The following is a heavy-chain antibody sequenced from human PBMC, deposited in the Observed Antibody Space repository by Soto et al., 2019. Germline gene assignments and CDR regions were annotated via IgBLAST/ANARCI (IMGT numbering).Heavy chain of an antibody. J-gene: IGHJ5*02. Sequence: QVQLQGSGPGLVKPSETLSLTCPVSGDSIRNYYWSWIRQPPGKGLEWIGYIFYSGSTNYNPSLKSRVTISLDTSKNHFSLKLSSVTAADTAVYYCERLNDYIRGWFDPWGLGTLVTVSS. CDR1: GDSIRNYY. CDR2: IFYSGST. D-gene: IGHD3-16*01. CDR3: ERLNDYIRGWFDP. V-gene: IGHV4-59*01.